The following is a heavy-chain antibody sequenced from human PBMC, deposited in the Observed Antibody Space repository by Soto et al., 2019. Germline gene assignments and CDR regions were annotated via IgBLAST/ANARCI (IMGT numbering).Heavy chain of an antibody. Sequence: GESLKISCKGSGYTFTTYWISWVRQMPGKGLEWMGRIDPTDSYTNYSPSFEGHVTISADESVTTAYLQWSSLKASDTAMYYCARRVPVPARDAFDVWGQGTMVTVSS. CDR2: IDPTDSYT. V-gene: IGHV5-10-1*01. J-gene: IGHJ3*01. CDR3: ARRVPVPARDAFDV. CDR1: GYTFTTYW. D-gene: IGHD2-21*02.